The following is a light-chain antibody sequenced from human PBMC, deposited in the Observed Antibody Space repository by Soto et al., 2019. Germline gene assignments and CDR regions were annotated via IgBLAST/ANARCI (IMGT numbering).Light chain of an antibody. CDR1: SSNIGSNY. Sequence: QSVLTQPPSASGTPGQRVTISCSGSSSNIGSNYVYWYQQLPGTAPKLVIYRNNQRPSGVPGRFSGSKSGTSAALAISGLRYEDEADYDCAAWDDSLSGWVFGGGTKVTVL. V-gene: IGLV1-47*01. J-gene: IGLJ3*02. CDR2: RNN. CDR3: AAWDDSLSGWV.